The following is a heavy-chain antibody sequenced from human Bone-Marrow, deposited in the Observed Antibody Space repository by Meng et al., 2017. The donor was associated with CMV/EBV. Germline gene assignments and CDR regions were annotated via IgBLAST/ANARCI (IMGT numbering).Heavy chain of an antibody. J-gene: IGHJ4*02. D-gene: IGHD6-19*01. CDR2: INPNSGGT. CDR1: GGTFSSYA. Sequence: QVQLVQSGAEVKKPGSSVKVSCKASGGTFSSYAISWVRQAPGQGLEWMGWINPNSGGTNYAQKFQGRVTMTRDTSISTAYMELSRLRSDDTAVYYCARVVSQWLEGGYWGPGTMVTVSA. CDR3: ARVVSQWLEGGY. V-gene: IGHV1-2*02.